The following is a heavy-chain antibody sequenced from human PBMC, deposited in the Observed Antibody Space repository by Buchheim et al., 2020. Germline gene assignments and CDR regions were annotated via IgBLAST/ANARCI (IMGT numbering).Heavy chain of an antibody. D-gene: IGHD5/OR15-5a*01. Sequence: QVQLVQSGAEVKKPGASVKVSCKASGYSFTSYAMHWVRQAPGQSLEWMGWINTGNGNTKYSQKFQGRVTITRDTSASTAYMELSSLRSEDTAVYYCARSNATSTTILYPFDIWGQGT. CDR1: GYSFTSYA. J-gene: IGHJ3*02. CDR2: INTGNGNT. V-gene: IGHV1-3*04. CDR3: ARSNATSTTILYPFDI.